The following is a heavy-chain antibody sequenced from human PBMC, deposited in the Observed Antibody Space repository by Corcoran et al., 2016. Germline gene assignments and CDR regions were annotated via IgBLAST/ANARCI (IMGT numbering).Heavy chain of an antibody. V-gene: IGHV3-33*01. Sequence: QVQLVESGGGVVQPGRSLRLSCAASGFTFRNYGMHWVRQAPGKGLEWVTFIWYDGSNKYYVDSVEGRFTISRDNSTNTLSLHMNSLRDEDTAIYFCATDRDSSYYDLWGRGTLVTVSS. CDR1: GFTFRNYG. CDR3: ATDRDSSYYDL. CDR2: IWYDGSNK. D-gene: IGHD2-15*01. J-gene: IGHJ2*01.